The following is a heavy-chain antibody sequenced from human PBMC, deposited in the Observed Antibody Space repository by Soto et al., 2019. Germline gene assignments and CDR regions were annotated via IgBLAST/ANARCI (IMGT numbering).Heavy chain of an antibody. Sequence: PSETLSLTCAVSGGSISSGGYPWSWIRQPPGKGLEWIGYIYHSGSTYYNPSLKSRVTISVDRSKNQFSLKLSSVTAADTAAYYCARGGDYTNWFDPWGQGTLVTVS. D-gene: IGHD4-17*01. V-gene: IGHV4-30-2*01. J-gene: IGHJ5*02. CDR2: IYHSGST. CDR1: GGSISSGGYP. CDR3: ARGGDYTNWFDP.